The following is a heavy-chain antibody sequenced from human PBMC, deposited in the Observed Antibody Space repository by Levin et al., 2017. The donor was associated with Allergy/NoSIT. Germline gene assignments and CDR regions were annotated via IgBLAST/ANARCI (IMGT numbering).Heavy chain of an antibody. V-gene: IGHV4-34*01. J-gene: IGHJ3*02. CDR3: ARELLQDAFDS. CDR2: INHSGST. CDR1: GGSFSGYY. Sequence: PSETLSLTCAVYGGSFSGYYWSWIRQPPGKGLEWIGEINHSGSTNYNPSLKSRVTISVDTSKNQFSLKLSSVTAADTAVYYCARELLQDAFDSWGQGTMVTVSS. D-gene: IGHD1-26*01.